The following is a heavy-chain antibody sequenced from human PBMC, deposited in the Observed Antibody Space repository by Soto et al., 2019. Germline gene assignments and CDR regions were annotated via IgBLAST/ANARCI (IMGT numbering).Heavy chain of an antibody. D-gene: IGHD1-26*01. V-gene: IGHV3-23*01. CDR2: ISGSGGST. CDR3: AKETRGRDWVSRGSYGPGVFFDY. Sequence: GGSLRLSCAASGFTFSSYAMSWVRQAPGKGLKWVSAISGSGGSTYYADSVKGRFTISRDNSKNTLYLQMNSLRAEDTAVYYCAKETRGRDWVSRGSYGPGVFFDYWGQGTLVTVSS. CDR1: GFTFSSYA. J-gene: IGHJ4*02.